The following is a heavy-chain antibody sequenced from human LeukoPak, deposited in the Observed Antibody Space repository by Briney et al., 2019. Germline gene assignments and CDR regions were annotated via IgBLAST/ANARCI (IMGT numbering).Heavy chain of an antibody. V-gene: IGHV4-39*07. Sequence: PSETLSLTCTVSGVSISSSNSYWGWIRQPPGRGLEWIGSIYYSGSTYYNPSLKRRVTISVDTSKNQFSLKLSSVTAADTAVYYCARTTEAHSWRTRYYDYYMDVWGKGTTVTVSS. J-gene: IGHJ6*03. D-gene: IGHD6-13*01. CDR3: ARTTEAHSWRTRYYDYYMDV. CDR2: IYYSGST. CDR1: GVSISSSNSY.